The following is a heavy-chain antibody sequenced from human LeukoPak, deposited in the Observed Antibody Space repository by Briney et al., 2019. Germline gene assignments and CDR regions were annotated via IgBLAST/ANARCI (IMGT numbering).Heavy chain of an antibody. V-gene: IGHV4-34*01. D-gene: IGHD3-22*01. J-gene: IGHJ5*02. CDR3: ARAPGLYYYDSSGYH. Sequence: SETLSLTCAVYGGSFSGYYWSWIRQPPGEGLEWIGEINHSGSTNYNPSLKSRVTISVDTSKNQFSLKLSSVTAADTAVYYCARAPGLYYYDSSGYHWGQGTLVTVSS. CDR1: GGSFSGYY. CDR2: INHSGST.